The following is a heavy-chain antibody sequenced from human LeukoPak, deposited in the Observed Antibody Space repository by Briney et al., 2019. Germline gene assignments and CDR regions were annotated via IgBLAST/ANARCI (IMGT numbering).Heavy chain of an antibody. D-gene: IGHD6-13*01. V-gene: IGHV4-34*01. CDR3: ARGKPSSSSRVASFDI. CDR1: GGSFSGYY. Sequence: PSETLSLTCAVYGGSFSGYYWSWIRQPPGKGLEWIGEINHSGSTNYNPSLKSRVTISVDTSKNQFSLKLSSVTAADTAVYYCARGKPSSSSRVASFDIWGQGTMVTVSS. J-gene: IGHJ3*02. CDR2: INHSGST.